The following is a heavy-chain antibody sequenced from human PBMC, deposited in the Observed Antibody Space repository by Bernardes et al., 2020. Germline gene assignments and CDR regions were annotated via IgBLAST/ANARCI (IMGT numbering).Heavy chain of an antibody. J-gene: IGHJ6*02. Sequence: SETLSLTCAVYGGSFSSSCWCWSRHRPGKGLGWVGEINNCGSTNNNPSLKSRVTISVDTPKNQFSLKLSSVTAADTAVYYCASVPREYDYGDYLRYYYYGMDVWGQGTTVTVSS. D-gene: IGHD4-17*01. CDR2: INNCGST. CDR1: GGSFSSSC. CDR3: ASVPREYDYGDYLRYYYYGMDV. V-gene: IGHV4-34*01.